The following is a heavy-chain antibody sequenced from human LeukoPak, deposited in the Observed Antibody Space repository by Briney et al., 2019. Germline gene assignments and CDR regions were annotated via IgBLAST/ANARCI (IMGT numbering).Heavy chain of an antibody. Sequence: GRSLRLSCAASGFTFSSYGMHWVRQAPGKGLEWVAVIRYDGSNKYYADFVKGRFTISRDNSKNTLYLQMNSLRAEDTALYYCARETSLSGWYFDFWGQGTLVTVSS. CDR3: ARETSLSGWYFDF. CDR2: IRYDGSNK. J-gene: IGHJ4*02. D-gene: IGHD6-19*01. V-gene: IGHV3-33*01. CDR1: GFTFSSYG.